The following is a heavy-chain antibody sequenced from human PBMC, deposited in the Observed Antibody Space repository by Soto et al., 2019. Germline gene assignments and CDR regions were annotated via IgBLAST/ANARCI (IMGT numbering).Heavy chain of an antibody. J-gene: IGHJ4*02. CDR2: IYYSGST. V-gene: IGHV4-31*03. Sequence: SETLSLTCTVSGGSISSGGYYWSWIRQHPGKGLEWIGYIYYSGSTYYNPSLKSRVTISVDTSKNQFSLKLSSVTAADTAVDYCARTSDTAMVSPFDYWGQGTLVTVSS. D-gene: IGHD5-18*01. CDR1: GGSISSGGYY. CDR3: ARTSDTAMVSPFDY.